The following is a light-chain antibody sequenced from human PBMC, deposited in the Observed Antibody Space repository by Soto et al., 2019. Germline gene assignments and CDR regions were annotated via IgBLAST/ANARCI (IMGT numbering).Light chain of an antibody. V-gene: IGKV3D-15*01. J-gene: IGKJ4*01. Sequence: EVVLPQSPAILSVSPGERATLSCRASQSVDSNLGWYQQKPGQAPRLLIYAASTRATGIPARFSGSGSGTEFTLTISSLQSDDSAVYYCQQYGNWPPFTFGGGTKVEIK. CDR3: QQYGNWPPFT. CDR2: AAS. CDR1: QSVDSN.